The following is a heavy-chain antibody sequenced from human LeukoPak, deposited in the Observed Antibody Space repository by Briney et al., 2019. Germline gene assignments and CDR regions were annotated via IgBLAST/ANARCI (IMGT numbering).Heavy chain of an antibody. D-gene: IGHD1-14*01. J-gene: IGHJ5*02. CDR2: TWYDGSNK. CDR3: ARDSPLTAGPFDP. V-gene: IGHV3-33*08. CDR1: GFTFSDYY. Sequence: GGSLRLSCAASGFTFSDYYMSWIRQAPGKGLEWVAFTWYDGSNKYYADSVRGRFTISRDNSKNTLYLQMNSLRAEDTAVYYCARDSPLTAGPFDPWGQGTLVTVSS.